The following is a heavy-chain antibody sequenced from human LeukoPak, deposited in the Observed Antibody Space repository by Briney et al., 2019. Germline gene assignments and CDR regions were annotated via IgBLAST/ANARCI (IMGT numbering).Heavy chain of an antibody. D-gene: IGHD3-22*01. Sequence: SETLSLTCTVSGVSISSYYWSWLRQPPGKGLEWVGRIYTSGSTNYNPSLKSRGIITVDKSKHQYSLKLGSVTAADTAVDYCARSSSSGYYYDFDYWGQGTLVTVSS. J-gene: IGHJ4*02. CDR3: ARSSSSGYYYDFDY. CDR2: IYTSGST. CDR1: GVSISSYY. V-gene: IGHV4-4*07.